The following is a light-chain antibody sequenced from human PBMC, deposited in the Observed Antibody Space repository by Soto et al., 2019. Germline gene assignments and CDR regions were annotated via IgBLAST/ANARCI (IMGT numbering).Light chain of an antibody. V-gene: IGKV3-20*01. J-gene: IGKJ1*01. Sequence: EIVLTQSPGTLSLSPGERATLSCRASQSVSSSYLAWYQQKPGQAPRLLIYGASSRATGIPDRFSGSGSGTDFTLTISSLEPEDFAVYYWQQYGSSPWTFGQGTKV. CDR2: GAS. CDR3: QQYGSSPWT. CDR1: QSVSSSY.